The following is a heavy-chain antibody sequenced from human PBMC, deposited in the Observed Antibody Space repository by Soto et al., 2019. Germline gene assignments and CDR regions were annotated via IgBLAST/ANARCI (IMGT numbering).Heavy chain of an antibody. D-gene: IGHD3-22*01. J-gene: IGHJ4*02. CDR3: AATRDWGSYDFGGYPS. CDR2: IVVASGKT. CDR1: GFTFSRAA. Sequence: QMHVVQSGPEVKKPGTSVKVSCKGSGFTFSRAAVQWVRQARGQGLEWIGWIVVASGKTDYAPNLQERVRITRDVSTSTGYLEVSDLSFEDTAVYSCAATRDWGSYDFGGYPSWGQGTLVTVSS. V-gene: IGHV1-58*01.